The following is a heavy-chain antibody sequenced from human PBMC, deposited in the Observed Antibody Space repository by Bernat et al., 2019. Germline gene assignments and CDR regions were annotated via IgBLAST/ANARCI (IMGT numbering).Heavy chain of an antibody. CDR1: GFTFSAYA. CDR3: AREGRGRMVQGVIRSFMDV. D-gene: IGHD3-10*01. J-gene: IGHJ6*03. CDR2: ISYDGSNK. Sequence: QVQLVESGGGVVQSGRSLRLSCAASGFTFSAYAIYWVRQAPGKGLEWVALISYDGSNKYYADSVKGRFTIARDNSQNTLYLQMNSLRAEDTAVYYCAREGRGRMVQGVIRSFMDVWGTGTTVIISS. V-gene: IGHV3-30*01.